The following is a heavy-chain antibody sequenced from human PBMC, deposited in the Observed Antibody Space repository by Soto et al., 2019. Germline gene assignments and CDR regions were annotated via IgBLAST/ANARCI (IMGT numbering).Heavy chain of an antibody. CDR3: AVTLNDYGDYGSSVGFYAFDI. D-gene: IGHD4-17*01. CDR1: GFTFSSYS. V-gene: IGHV3-48*01. CDR2: ISSSSSTI. Sequence: GGSLRLSCAASGFTFSSYSMNWVRQAPGKGLEWVSYISSSSSTIYYADSVKGRFTISRDNAKNSLYLQMNSLRAEDTAVYYCAVTLNDYGDYGSSVGFYAFDIWGQGTMVTVSS. J-gene: IGHJ3*02.